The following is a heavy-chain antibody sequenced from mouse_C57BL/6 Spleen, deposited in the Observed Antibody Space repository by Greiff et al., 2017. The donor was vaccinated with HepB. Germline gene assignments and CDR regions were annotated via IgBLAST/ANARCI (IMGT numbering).Heavy chain of an antibody. Sequence: VQLQQSGAELVRPGASVTLSCKASGYTFTDYEMHWVKQTPVHGLEWIGAIDPETGGTAYNQKFKGKAILTADKSSSTAYMELRSLTSEDSAVYYCTRPHYYGSSPYCDYWGQGTTLTVSS. V-gene: IGHV1-15*01. CDR2: IDPETGGT. D-gene: IGHD1-1*01. CDR3: TRPHYYGSSPYCDY. CDR1: GYTFTDYE. J-gene: IGHJ2*01.